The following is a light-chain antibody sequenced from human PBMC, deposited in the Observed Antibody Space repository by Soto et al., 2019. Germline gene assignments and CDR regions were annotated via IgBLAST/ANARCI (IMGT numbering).Light chain of an antibody. CDR3: QQYHTSPLT. CDR2: GAS. V-gene: IGKV3-20*01. Sequence: IVWTQSPGTLSLSPGERATFSCRASQSVSSSYIAWYQQKRGQAPRRLIYGASIRATGIPDRFSGSGSGADFTLTISRLEPEDFALYYCQQYHTSPLTFGQGTKVDIK. J-gene: IGKJ1*01. CDR1: QSVSSSY.